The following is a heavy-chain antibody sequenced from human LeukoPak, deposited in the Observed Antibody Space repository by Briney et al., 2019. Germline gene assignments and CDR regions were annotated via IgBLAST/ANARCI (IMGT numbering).Heavy chain of an antibody. CDR1: GGTFSSYA. J-gene: IGHJ4*02. V-gene: IGHV1-69*04. CDR3: ARDSYRSPGH. Sequence: ASVKVSCKASGGTFSSYAISWVRQAPGQGLEWMGRIIPILGIANYAQKFQGRVTITADKSTSTAYMGLSSLRAGDTAVYYCARDSYRSPGHWGQGTLVTVSS. D-gene: IGHD1-26*01. CDR2: IIPILGIA.